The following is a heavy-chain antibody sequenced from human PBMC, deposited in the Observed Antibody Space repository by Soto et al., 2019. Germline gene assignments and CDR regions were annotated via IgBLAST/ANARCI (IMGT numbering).Heavy chain of an antibody. CDR1: GGSFSGYY. CDR3: ARDSFTIFGVVKGYYGMDV. CDR2: INHSGST. Sequence: SETLSLTCAVYGGSFSGYYWSWIRQPPGKGLEWIGEINHSGSTNYNPSLKSRVTISVDTSKNQFSLKLSSVTAADTAVYYCARDSFTIFGVVKGYYGMDVWGQGTTVT. D-gene: IGHD3-3*01. J-gene: IGHJ6*02. V-gene: IGHV4-34*01.